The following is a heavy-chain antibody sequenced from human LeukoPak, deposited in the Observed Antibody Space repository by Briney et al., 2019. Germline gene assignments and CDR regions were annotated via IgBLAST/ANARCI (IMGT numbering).Heavy chain of an antibody. CDR1: GYTFTDYH. J-gene: IGHJ4*02. V-gene: IGHV1-46*01. CDR2: INFSAGTT. Sequence: ASVKVSCKASGYTFTDYHVHWVRQAPGLGLEWMGDINFSAGTTTSAQRFQGRLTMTSDTSTSTVYMELSSLRSEDTAVYYCARVRDTGTLYMASDYWGQGTLVTVSS. CDR3: ARVRDTGTLYMASDY. D-gene: IGHD7-27*01.